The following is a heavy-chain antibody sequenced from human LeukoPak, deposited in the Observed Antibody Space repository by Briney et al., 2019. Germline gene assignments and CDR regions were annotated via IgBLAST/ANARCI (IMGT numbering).Heavy chain of an antibody. V-gene: IGHV3-21*01. J-gene: IGHJ4*02. Sequence: PGGSLRLSCAASGFSFSRYSMNWVRQVPGKGLKWVSSISATSGYIYYADSVKGRFTISRDNAKNSLYLQMNSLRAEDTALYYCARENGYSYGYEVDCWGRGTLVTVSS. D-gene: IGHD5-18*01. CDR1: GFSFSRYS. CDR3: ARENGYSYGYEVDC. CDR2: ISATSGYI.